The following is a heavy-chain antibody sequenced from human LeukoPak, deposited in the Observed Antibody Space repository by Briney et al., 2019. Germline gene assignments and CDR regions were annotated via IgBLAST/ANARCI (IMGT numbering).Heavy chain of an antibody. Sequence: HGGSLRLSCAVSGFTFSSYWMHWVRQAPGKGLVWVSRIDRDGSRINYADSVKGRFTISRDNGKNTLFLQMNSLRAEDAAVYYCVRGNDYGGPHYWGQGTLVTVSS. CDR3: VRGNDYGGPHY. D-gene: IGHD4-23*01. CDR2: IDRDGSRI. V-gene: IGHV3-74*01. CDR1: GFTFSSYW. J-gene: IGHJ4*02.